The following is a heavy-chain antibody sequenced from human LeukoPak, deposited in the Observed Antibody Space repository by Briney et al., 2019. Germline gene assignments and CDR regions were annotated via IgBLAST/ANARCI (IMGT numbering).Heavy chain of an antibody. Sequence: SETLSLTCAVYGGSFSGYYWSWIRQPPGKGLEWIGEINHSGSTNYNPSLKSRVTISVDTSKNQFSLKLSSVTAADTAVYYCARVVAADKTFDYWGQGTLVTVSS. D-gene: IGHD2-15*01. V-gene: IGHV4-34*01. J-gene: IGHJ4*02. CDR3: ARVVAADKTFDY. CDR1: GGSFSGYY. CDR2: INHSGST.